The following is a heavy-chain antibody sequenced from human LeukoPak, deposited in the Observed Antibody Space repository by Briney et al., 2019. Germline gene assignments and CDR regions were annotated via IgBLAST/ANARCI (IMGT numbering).Heavy chain of an antibody. J-gene: IGHJ4*02. D-gene: IGHD6-13*01. CDR3: AKNAAARTTLFDY. CDR2: ISSSSSTI. Sequence: GGSLRLSCAASGFTFSSYSMNWVRQAPGKGLEWVSYISSSSSTIYYADSVKGRFTISRDNSKNTLYLQMNSLRAEDTAVYYCAKNAAARTTLFDYWGQGTLVTVSS. V-gene: IGHV3-48*01. CDR1: GFTFSSYS.